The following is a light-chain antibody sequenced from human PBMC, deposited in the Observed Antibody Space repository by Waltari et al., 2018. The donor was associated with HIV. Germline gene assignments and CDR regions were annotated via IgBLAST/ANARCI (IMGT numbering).Light chain of an antibody. Sequence: DIRMTQYPSTLSASVGDRVTITCRASQNISGWLAWYQQRPGKAPRLLIHRASNLEFGVSPRFSGGGSGTEFSLTIAGLQPDDFATYYCQQYSVDFYTFGQGTKV. V-gene: IGKV1-5*03. CDR1: QNISGW. J-gene: IGKJ3*01. CDR3: QQYSVDFYT. CDR2: RAS.